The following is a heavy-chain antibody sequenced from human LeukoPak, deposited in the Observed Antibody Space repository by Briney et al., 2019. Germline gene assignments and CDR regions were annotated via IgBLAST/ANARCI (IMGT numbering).Heavy chain of an antibody. CDR2: IYYSGST. Sequence: SETLSLTCTVSGGSISSYYWSWIRQPPGKGLEWIGYIYYSGSTNYNPSLKSRVTISVDTSKNQFSLKLSSVTAADTAVYYCAREGQGGWFDPWGQGTLDTVSS. J-gene: IGHJ5*02. D-gene: IGHD3-16*01. CDR3: AREGQGGWFDP. CDR1: GGSISSYY. V-gene: IGHV4-59*01.